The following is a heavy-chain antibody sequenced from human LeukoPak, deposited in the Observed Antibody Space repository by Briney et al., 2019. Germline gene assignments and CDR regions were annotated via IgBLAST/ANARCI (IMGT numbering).Heavy chain of an antibody. CDR3: ALLAVASDFDY. Sequence: PGGSLRLSCAVSGFPFSFYEINWVRQAPGKGLEWVSNIGSSGRTRHYADSVKGRFSISRDNAKNSLYLQMNSLRVEDTGVYYCALLAVASDFDYWGQGALVTVSS. J-gene: IGHJ4*02. V-gene: IGHV3-48*03. CDR1: GFPFSFYE. CDR2: IGSSGRTR. D-gene: IGHD6-19*01.